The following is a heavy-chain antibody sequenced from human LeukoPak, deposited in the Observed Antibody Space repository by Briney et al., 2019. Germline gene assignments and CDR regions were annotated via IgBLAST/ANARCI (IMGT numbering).Heavy chain of an antibody. Sequence: GGSLRLSCAASGFTFSSYSMNWVRQAPGKGLEWVSSISSSSSYIYYADSVKGRFTISRDNAKNSLYLQMNSLRAEDTAVYYCAREAEESWFGELLNAFDIWGQGTMVTVSS. CDR2: ISSSSSYI. CDR1: GFTFSSYS. J-gene: IGHJ3*02. V-gene: IGHV3-21*01. CDR3: AREAEESWFGELLNAFDI. D-gene: IGHD3-10*01.